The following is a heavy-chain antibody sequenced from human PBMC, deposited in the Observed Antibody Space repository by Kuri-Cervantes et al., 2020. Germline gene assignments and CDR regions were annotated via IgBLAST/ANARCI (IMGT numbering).Heavy chain of an antibody. V-gene: IGHV3-53*05. Sequence: GGSLRLSCAASGFTVSSNYMSWVRQAPGKGLEWVSVIYSGGSTYYADSVKGRFTISRDNSKNTLYLQMNSLRAEDTAVYYCAKAPPREMATFDYWGQGTLVTVSS. CDR3: AKAPPREMATFDY. CDR2: IYSGGST. J-gene: IGHJ4*02. D-gene: IGHD5-24*01. CDR1: GFTVSSNY.